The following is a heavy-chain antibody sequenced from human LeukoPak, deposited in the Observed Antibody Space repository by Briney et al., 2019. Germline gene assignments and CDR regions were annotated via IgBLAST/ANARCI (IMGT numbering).Heavy chain of an antibody. CDR1: GGTFSSYA. Sequence: SVKVSCKASGGTFSSYAINWVRQAPGQGLEWMGGIIPIFGTANYAQKFQGRVAITADESTSTAYMELSSLRSEDTAVYYCALPEYYGSGSYVYYYYGMDVWGQGTTVTVSS. CDR3: ALPEYYGSGSYVYYYYGMDV. D-gene: IGHD3-10*01. V-gene: IGHV1-69*13. CDR2: IIPIFGTA. J-gene: IGHJ6*02.